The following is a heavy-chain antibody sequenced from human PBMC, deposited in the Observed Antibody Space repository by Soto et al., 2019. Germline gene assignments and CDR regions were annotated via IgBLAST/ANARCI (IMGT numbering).Heavy chain of an antibody. D-gene: IGHD2-2*01. CDR3: ARRDVVPAAMPQLSYYYYYYMDV. Sequence: QVRLVQSGAEVKKPGASVKVSCKASGYTFTSYGISWVRQAHGHGLEWMGWISAYNGNTNYAQQLQGRVTMTTDTSTSTAYMELRSLRSDDTAVYYCARRDVVPAAMPQLSYYYYYYMDVWGKGTTVTVSS. CDR1: GYTFTSYG. V-gene: IGHV1-18*01. CDR2: ISAYNGNT. J-gene: IGHJ6*03.